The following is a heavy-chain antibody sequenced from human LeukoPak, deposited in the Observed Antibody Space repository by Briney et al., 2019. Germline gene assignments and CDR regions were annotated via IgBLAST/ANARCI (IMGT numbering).Heavy chain of an antibody. Sequence: ASVKVSCKASGGTFRSYAISWVRQAPGQGLEWMGGIIPIFGTANYAQKFQGRVTITADESTSTAYMELSSLRSEDTAVYYCARELSTVATFPSYYYYGMDVWGQGTTVTVSS. CDR2: IIPIFGTA. D-gene: IGHD4-11*01. CDR3: ARELSTVATFPSYYYYGMDV. CDR1: GGTFRSYA. V-gene: IGHV1-69*13. J-gene: IGHJ6*02.